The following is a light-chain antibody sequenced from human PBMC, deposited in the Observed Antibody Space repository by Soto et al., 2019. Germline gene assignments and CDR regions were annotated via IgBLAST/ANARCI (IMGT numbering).Light chain of an antibody. J-gene: IGKJ4*01. Sequence: DIVMTQSPHSLAVSLGERATMNCKCSRSVLYKSNNKNHLAWYQQKPGQPPQLIIYWASTRESGVPERFSGSGSGTDFTLTISSLEAEDVAFYWCQQYFDVPFTFGGGTKVEI. CDR1: RSVLYKSNNKNH. CDR2: WAS. V-gene: IGKV4-1*01. CDR3: QQYFDVPFT.